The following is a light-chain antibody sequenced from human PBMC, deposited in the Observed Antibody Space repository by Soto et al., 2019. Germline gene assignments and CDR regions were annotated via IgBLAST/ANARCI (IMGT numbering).Light chain of an antibody. V-gene: IGKV1-27*01. J-gene: IGKJ3*01. CDR3: QQYNSDPEA. CDR2: AAS. CDR1: QGIGNH. Sequence: IQMTQSPSSLSASIGDRVTITCRASQGIGNHLAWHQQKPGKPPKVLIYAASTLQSGVPSRFSGSGSGTDFTLTISSLQPEDVATYYCQQYNSDPEAFGPGTKVAIK.